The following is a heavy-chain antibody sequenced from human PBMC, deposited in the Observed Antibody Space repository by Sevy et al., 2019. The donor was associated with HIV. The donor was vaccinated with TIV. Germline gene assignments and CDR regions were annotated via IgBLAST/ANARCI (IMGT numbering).Heavy chain of an antibody. V-gene: IGHV3-66*02. CDR1: GFTVNDKY. D-gene: IGHD6-19*01. CDR3: VSLFLSYRSGWAYFDY. J-gene: IGHJ4*02. CDR2: IFSSGST. Sequence: GGSLRLSCAISGFTVNDKYIIWVRQAPGKGLEWVSVIFSSGSTYYADSAKGRFTNSRDNSKNTVDLQMNIVRAEDTAVYYCVSLFLSYRSGWAYFDYWGQGTLVTVSS.